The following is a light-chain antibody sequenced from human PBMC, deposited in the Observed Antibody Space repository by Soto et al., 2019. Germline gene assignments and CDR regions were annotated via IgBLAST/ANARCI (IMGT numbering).Light chain of an antibody. J-gene: IGLJ1*01. CDR3: RSYTSSSTYV. V-gene: IGLV2-14*01. CDR2: EVS. CDR1: SSDFGGYNH. Sequence: QSVLTQPASLSVAPGQSITISCPGTSSDFGGYNHVSWYQQHPGKAPKLMIYEVSNRPSGVSNRFSGSKSGNTASLTISGLQAEDEADYYCRSYTSSSTYVFGTGTKV.